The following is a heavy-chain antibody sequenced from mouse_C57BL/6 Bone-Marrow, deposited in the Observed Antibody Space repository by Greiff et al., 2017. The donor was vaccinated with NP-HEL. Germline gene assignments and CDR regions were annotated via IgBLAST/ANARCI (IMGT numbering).Heavy chain of an antibody. CDR1: GYTFTTYP. Sequence: QVQLQQSGAELVKPGASVKMSCTASGYTFTTYPIEWMKQNHGKSLEWIGNFHPYNDDTKYNEKFQGKATLTVEKSSSTVYLELSRLTSDDSAVYYCERRDYYGSSYDYWGQGTTLTVSS. CDR3: ERRDYYGSSYDY. CDR2: FHPYNDDT. J-gene: IGHJ2*01. D-gene: IGHD1-1*01. V-gene: IGHV1-47*01.